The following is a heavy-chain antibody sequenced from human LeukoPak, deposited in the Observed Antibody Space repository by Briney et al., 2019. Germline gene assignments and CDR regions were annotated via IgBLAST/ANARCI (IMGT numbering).Heavy chain of an antibody. D-gene: IGHD3-9*01. Sequence: ASVKVSCKASGYTFTSYYMHWVRQAPGQGLEWMGIINPSGGSTSYAQKFQGRVTMTRDTSTSTVYMELSSLRSEDTAVYYCASARGLRYFDWLYPSYYYYGMDVWGQGTTVTVSS. CDR2: INPSGGST. CDR1: GYTFTSYY. V-gene: IGHV1-46*01. CDR3: ASARGLRYFDWLYPSYYYYGMDV. J-gene: IGHJ6*02.